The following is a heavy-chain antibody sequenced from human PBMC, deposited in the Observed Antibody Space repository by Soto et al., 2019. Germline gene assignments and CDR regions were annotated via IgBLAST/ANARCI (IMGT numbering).Heavy chain of an antibody. Sequence: EVQLVESGGGLVQPGGSLRLSCEASGFIFSSYEMNWVRQAPGKGLEWLSHITSSGYNTYYAESVKGRFTISRDNAKNLLCLEMNSLRAEDTAVYYCARGYSGGWSRGGYFELWGQGALVTVSS. V-gene: IGHV3-48*03. CDR1: GFIFSSYE. D-gene: IGHD6-13*01. J-gene: IGHJ4*02. CDR3: ARGYSGGWSRGGYFEL. CDR2: ITSSGYNT.